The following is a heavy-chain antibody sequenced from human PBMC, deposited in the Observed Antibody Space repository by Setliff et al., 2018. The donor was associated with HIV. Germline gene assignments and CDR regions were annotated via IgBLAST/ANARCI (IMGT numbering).Heavy chain of an antibody. CDR3: ARNIDMHYDFWSAYDY. J-gene: IGHJ4*02. D-gene: IGHD3-3*01. CDR1: GYTFAGYY. V-gene: IGHV1-2*02. CDR2: INPKSGGT. Sequence: ASVKVSCKASGYTFAGYYIHWVRQAPGQGLEWMGWINPKSGGTHYGQKFQGRVSMTRDTSISTAYMELRSLTSDDTAVYYCARNIDMHYDFWSAYDYWGQGALVTVSS.